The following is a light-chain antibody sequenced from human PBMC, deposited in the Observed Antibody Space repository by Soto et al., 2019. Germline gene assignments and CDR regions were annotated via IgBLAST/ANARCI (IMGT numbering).Light chain of an antibody. J-gene: IGKJ5*01. CDR1: QSVTSK. CDR2: GAS. CDR3: QQYGSSPPIT. Sequence: EIVLTQSPGTLSLSPGERATLSCGASQSVTSKLAWYQQKPGQAPRLLISGASNRATGIPDRFSGSGSGTDFTLTISRLEPEDSAVYYCQQYGSSPPITFGQGTRLEIK. V-gene: IGKV3-20*01.